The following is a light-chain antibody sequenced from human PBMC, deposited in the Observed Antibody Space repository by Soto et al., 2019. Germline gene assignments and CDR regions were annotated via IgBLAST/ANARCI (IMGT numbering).Light chain of an antibody. CDR3: SLTYSDAVV. CDR2: DVT. J-gene: IGLJ2*01. Sequence: QAVVTQEPSLTVSPGGTVTLTCGSSTGTVTSGHFPYWFQQKPGQAPRALIYDVTKKHSWTPARFSGSLLGDKAALTLSGVQPEDEAEYYCSLTYSDAVVFGGGTKLTVL. CDR1: TGTVTSGHF. V-gene: IGLV7-46*01.